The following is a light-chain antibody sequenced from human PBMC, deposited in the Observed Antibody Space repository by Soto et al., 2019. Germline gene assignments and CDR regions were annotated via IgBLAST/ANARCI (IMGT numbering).Light chain of an antibody. CDR2: EVS. CDR3: SSYTSSSTPV. J-gene: IGLJ3*02. Sequence: QSALTQPASVSGSPGQSITISCTGTGSDIGGYKFVSWYQQHPGKAPKLMLYEVSNRPSGVSNRFSGSKSGNTASLTISGLQAEDEADYYCSSYTSSSTPVFGGGTQLTVL. CDR1: GSDIGGYKF. V-gene: IGLV2-14*01.